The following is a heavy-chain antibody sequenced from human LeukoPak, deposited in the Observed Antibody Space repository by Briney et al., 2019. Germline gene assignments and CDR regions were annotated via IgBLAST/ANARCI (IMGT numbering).Heavy chain of an antibody. CDR1: GGFISSNNW. Sequence: SETLSLTCAVSGGFISSNNWWNWVRQPPGKGLEWVGEIYHSGSTNYNPSLESRVTTSVDKSKNQFSLKLSSVTAADTAVYYCARKGPYYNSLTGYYKNGLDVWGKGTTVFVSS. J-gene: IGHJ6*04. D-gene: IGHD3-9*01. V-gene: IGHV4-4*02. CDR2: IYHSGST. CDR3: ARKGPYYNSLTGYYKNGLDV.